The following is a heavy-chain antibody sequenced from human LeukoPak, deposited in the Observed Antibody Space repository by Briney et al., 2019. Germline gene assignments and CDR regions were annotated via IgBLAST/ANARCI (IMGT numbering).Heavy chain of an antibody. Sequence: GASVTLSYKRSVYTFNSYDIHWGRQAPGQGLEWMGVINPSGGSTTYAQNFQGRITMTRDTSTTTVYMEVSSLRSADTALYYCARDPEANWAFFDHWGQGTLVTVSS. CDR3: ARDPEANWAFFDH. CDR2: INPSGGST. J-gene: IGHJ4*02. CDR1: VYTFNSYD. V-gene: IGHV1-46*02. D-gene: IGHD7-27*01.